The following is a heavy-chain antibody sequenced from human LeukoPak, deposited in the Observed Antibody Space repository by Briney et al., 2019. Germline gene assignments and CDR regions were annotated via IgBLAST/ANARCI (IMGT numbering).Heavy chain of an antibody. J-gene: IGHJ1*01. D-gene: IGHD3-22*01. V-gene: IGHV3-43*02. CDR2: ISGDGDNT. Sequence: PGGSLRLSCAASGFTFDDYAMHWVRHAPGKGLEWVSLISGDGDNTYYADSVKGRFTISRDNSKNSLYLQMNSLRTEDTALYYCAKDPTYYYDSSGFCEHWGQGTLVTVSS. CDR3: AKDPTYYYDSSGFCEH. CDR1: GFTFDDYA.